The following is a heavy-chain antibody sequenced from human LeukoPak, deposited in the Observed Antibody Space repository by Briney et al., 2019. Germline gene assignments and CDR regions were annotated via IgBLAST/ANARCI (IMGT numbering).Heavy chain of an antibody. CDR1: GFTFSSYA. CDR2: ISYDGSNK. J-gene: IGHJ4*02. V-gene: IGHV3-30-3*01. CDR3: ARDEGGCSYGSPYY. D-gene: IGHD5-18*01. Sequence: PGRSLRLSCAASGFTFSSYAMHWVRQAPGKGLEWVAVISYDGSNKYHADSVKGRFTISRDNSKNTLYLQMNSLRAEDTAVYYCARDEGGCSYGSPYYWGQGTLVTVSS.